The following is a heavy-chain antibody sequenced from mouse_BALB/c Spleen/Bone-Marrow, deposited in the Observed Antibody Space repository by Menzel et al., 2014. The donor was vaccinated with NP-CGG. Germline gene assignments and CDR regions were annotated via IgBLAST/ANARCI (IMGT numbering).Heavy chain of an antibody. V-gene: IGHV2-2*02. CDR2: IWSGGST. J-gene: IGHJ4*01. CDR1: GFSLTSYG. Sequence: QVQLQQSGPGLVQPSQSLSITCTVSGFSLTSYGLHWVRQSPGKGLEWLGVIWSGGSTDYNAAFISRLSISKDNSKSXVFFKMNSLQANDTAIYYCARKIYYGSSYVGAMDYWGQGTSVTASS. D-gene: IGHD1-1*01. CDR3: ARKIYYGSSYVGAMDY.